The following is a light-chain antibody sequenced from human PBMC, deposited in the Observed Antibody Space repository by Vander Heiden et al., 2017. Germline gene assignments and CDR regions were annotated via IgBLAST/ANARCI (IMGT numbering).Light chain of an antibody. J-gene: IGKJ2*01. CDR2: WAS. V-gene: IGKV4-1*01. CDR3: QQYDSVPYT. CDR1: QSVLHSSNNKNY. Sequence: TAMTQTPDPLAVSLGERATIKRKSSQSVLHSSNNKNYLAWYQQEPGQPPKLLIYWASTRESGVPARFIGSGSGTDFTLTISSLQAEDVAVSYCQQYDSVPYTFGQGTIREI.